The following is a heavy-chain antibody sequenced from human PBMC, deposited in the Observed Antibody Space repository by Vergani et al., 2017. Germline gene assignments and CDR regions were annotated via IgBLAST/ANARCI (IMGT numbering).Heavy chain of an antibody. V-gene: IGHV3-49*04. J-gene: IGHJ6*02. CDR2: IRSKAYGGTT. CDR3: ARDLRDYGDYGLSYGMDV. Sequence: EVQLVESGGGLVQPGRSLRLSCTASGFTFGDYAMSWVRQAPGKGLEWVGFIRSKAYGGTTEYAASVKGRFTISRDNAKNSLYLQMNSLRAEDTAVYYCARDLRDYGDYGLSYGMDVWGQGTTVTVSS. D-gene: IGHD4-17*01. CDR1: GFTFGDYA.